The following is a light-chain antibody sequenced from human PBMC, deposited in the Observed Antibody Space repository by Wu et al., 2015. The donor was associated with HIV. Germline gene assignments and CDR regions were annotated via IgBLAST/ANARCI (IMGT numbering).Light chain of an antibody. CDR2: GAS. CDR3: QQYNKWPLM. Sequence: EVVMTQSPVTLSVSPGERVTLSCRATESVSSELAWYQQKPGQAPRLLIYGASSRAAGFPARFSGSGSGTEFTLTISSLQSEDFAVYYCQQYNKWPLMFGQGTKVELK. CDR1: ESVSSE. J-gene: IGKJ1*01. V-gene: IGKV3-15*01.